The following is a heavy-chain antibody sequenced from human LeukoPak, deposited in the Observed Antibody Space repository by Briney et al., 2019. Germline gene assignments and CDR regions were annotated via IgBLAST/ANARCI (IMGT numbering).Heavy chain of an antibody. Sequence: GGSLRLSCAASGFTFSSYAMHWVRQAPGKGLEYVSAISCNGGSTYYANSVKGRFTISRDNSKNTLYLQMGSLRAEDMAVYYCARAAHRSSTSCYGGFGDYWGQGTLVTVSS. V-gene: IGHV3-64*01. CDR1: GFTFSSYA. CDR3: ARAAHRSSTSCYGGFGDY. D-gene: IGHD2-2*01. J-gene: IGHJ4*02. CDR2: ISCNGGST.